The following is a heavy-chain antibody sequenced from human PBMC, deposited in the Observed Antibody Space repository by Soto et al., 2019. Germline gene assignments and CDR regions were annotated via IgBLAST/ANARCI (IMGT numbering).Heavy chain of an antibody. CDR2: ISSDASNK. CDR3: ARDRNYDIWTGYYFGY. D-gene: IGHD3-9*01. CDR1: GFTFSSYA. Sequence: GGSLRLSCAASGFTFSSYAMHWVRQAPGKGLEWVSVISSDASNKYYADSVKGRFTISRDNAKNTLYLQMNSLRAEDTAVYYCARDRNYDIWTGYYFGYWGQGNLVTGSS. V-gene: IGHV3-30*04. J-gene: IGHJ4*02.